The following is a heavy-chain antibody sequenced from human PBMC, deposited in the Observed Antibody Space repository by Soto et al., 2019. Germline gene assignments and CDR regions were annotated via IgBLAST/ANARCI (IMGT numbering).Heavy chain of an antibody. CDR2: ISAYNGNT. D-gene: IGHD2-2*02. CDR3: ARAFGIYRIYGGYYYYGMDV. V-gene: IGHV1-18*01. Sequence: QVQLVQSGAEVKKPGASVKVSCKASGYTFTSYGISWVRQAPGQGLEWMGWISAYNGNTNYAQKLQGRVTMTTGTSTSTAYMELRSLRSDDTAVYYCARAFGIYRIYGGYYYYGMDVWGQGTTVTVSS. CDR1: GYTFTSYG. J-gene: IGHJ6*02.